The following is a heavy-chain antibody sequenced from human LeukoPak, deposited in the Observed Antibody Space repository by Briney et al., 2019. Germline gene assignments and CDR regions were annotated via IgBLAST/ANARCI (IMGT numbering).Heavy chain of an antibody. CDR1: GYSISSGYY. Sequence: PSETLSLTCTVSGYSISSGYYWSWIRQSPGKGLEWIGEINHSGSTNYNPSLKSRVTISVDTSKNQFSLKLSSVTAADTAVYYCARADKYYYMDVWDKGTTVTVSS. J-gene: IGHJ6*03. D-gene: IGHD2-15*01. V-gene: IGHV4-38-2*02. CDR3: ARADKYYYMDV. CDR2: INHSGST.